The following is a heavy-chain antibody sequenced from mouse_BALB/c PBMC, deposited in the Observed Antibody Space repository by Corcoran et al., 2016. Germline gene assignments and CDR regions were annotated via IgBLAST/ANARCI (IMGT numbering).Heavy chain of an antibody. Sequence: EVQLQQSGPELVKPGASMKISCKASGYSLTGYTMNWVKQSHGKNLEWIGLINPYNGGTSYNQKFKGKATLTVDKSSSTAYMEILSLTSEDAAVYYCARFYDGYYGWFAYWGQGTRVTVSA. CDR2: INPYNGGT. CDR1: GYSLTGYT. J-gene: IGHJ3*01. D-gene: IGHD2-3*01. V-gene: IGHV1-18*01. CDR3: ARFYDGYYGWFAY.